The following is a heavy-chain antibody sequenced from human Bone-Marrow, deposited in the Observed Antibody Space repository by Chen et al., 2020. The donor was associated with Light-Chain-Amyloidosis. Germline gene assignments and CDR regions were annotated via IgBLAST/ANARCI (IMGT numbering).Heavy chain of an antibody. D-gene: IGHD3-16*02. V-gene: IGHV4-39*07. J-gene: IGHJ1*01. Sequence: PSAPLSLPFPLYADSITISTDYWGWIRQPPGKGLEYIASIYSSGSSYYKPSLKSRVTISVDTSKNQFSLRLTPATAADTAVYYCVRSRYSTGPFEVWGQGSLVTVSS. CDR3: VRSRYSTGPFEV. CDR1: ADSITISTDY. CDR2: IYSSGSS.